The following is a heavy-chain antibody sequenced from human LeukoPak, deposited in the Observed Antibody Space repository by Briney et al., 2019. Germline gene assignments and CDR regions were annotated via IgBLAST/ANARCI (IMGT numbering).Heavy chain of an antibody. D-gene: IGHD2-2*01. J-gene: IGHJ4*02. CDR2: ISKDGGNK. Sequence: GGSLRLSCAASGFTFDEHDMYWVRQVPGKGLEWVCLISKDGGNKHYADSVKGRFSISRDNNRNSLSLQMNSLRSEDTALYFCAKRSGVPNNFDYWGQGALVTVSS. V-gene: IGHV3-43*02. CDR1: GFTFDEHD. CDR3: AKRSGVPNNFDY.